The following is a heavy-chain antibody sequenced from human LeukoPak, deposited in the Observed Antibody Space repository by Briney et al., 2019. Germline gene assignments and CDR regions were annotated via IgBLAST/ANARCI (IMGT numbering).Heavy chain of an antibody. V-gene: IGHV1-2*02. CDR2: INPNSGGT. Sequence: ASVKVSCKASGYTFTDYYMHWVRQAPGQGPEWMGWINPNSGGTNYAPKFQSRVTMTRDTSITTAYMEVSRLRSDDTAVYYCARGTLTIFGVVEYWGQGTLVTVSS. CDR1: GYTFTDYY. D-gene: IGHD3-3*01. J-gene: IGHJ4*02. CDR3: ARGTLTIFGVVEY.